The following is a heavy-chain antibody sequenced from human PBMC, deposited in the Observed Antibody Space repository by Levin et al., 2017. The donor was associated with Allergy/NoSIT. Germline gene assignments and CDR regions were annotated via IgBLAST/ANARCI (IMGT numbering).Heavy chain of an antibody. CDR3: AKDVVFGTSSWSLDL. J-gene: IGHJ4*02. CDR2: ISYDESDK. Sequence: GESLKISCAASGFSFRSFGMHWVRQAPGKGLEWVAVISYDESDKFYADSVKGRFTISSDNTKNTLYLQMNSLRSEDAAEYYCAKDVVFGTSSWSLDLWGQGSLVTVST. V-gene: IGHV3-30*18. D-gene: IGHD6-13*01. CDR1: GFSFRSFG.